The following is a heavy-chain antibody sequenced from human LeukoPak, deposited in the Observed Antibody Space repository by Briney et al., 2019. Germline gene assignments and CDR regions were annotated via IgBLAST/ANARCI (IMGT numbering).Heavy chain of an antibody. CDR3: ARGPSYYGSGTFDP. J-gene: IGHJ5*02. V-gene: IGHV4-59*02. D-gene: IGHD3-10*01. Sequence: GSLRLSCAASGFTVSSNYMSWVRQPPEKGLEWIGYISYSGSTNYNPSLKSRVTMSVDTSKNQFSLRLSSVTAADTAMYYCARGPSYYGSGTFDPWGQGTLVTVSS. CDR1: GFTVSSNY. CDR2: ISYSGST.